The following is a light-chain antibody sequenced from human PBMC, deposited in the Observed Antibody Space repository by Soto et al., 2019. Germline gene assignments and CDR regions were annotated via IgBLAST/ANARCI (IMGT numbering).Light chain of an antibody. CDR2: AAS. J-gene: IGKJ1*01. Sequence: TQSLSAVSAYEEERVTITGLASQGISSWLAWYQQKPGTAPKLLIYAASTLQSGVPSRFSGSGSGTDFTLAISSLQPEDFASYYCPQANSFPLTFCQGTKVDI. V-gene: IGKV1-12*01. CDR1: QGISSW. CDR3: PQANSFPLT.